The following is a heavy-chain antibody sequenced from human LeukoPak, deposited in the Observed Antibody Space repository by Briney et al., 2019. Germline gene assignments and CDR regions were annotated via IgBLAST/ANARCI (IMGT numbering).Heavy chain of an antibody. D-gene: IGHD6-19*01. CDR3: ARESLSGWYDQ. CDR2: ISYDGSNK. CDR1: GFNFSSYA. V-gene: IGHV3-30-3*01. J-gene: IGHJ5*02. Sequence: PGGSLRLSCAASGFNFSSYAMHWVRQAPGKGLEWVAVISYDGSNKYYTDSVKGRVTISRDHSKNTLNLQMNSLRAEDTALYYCARESLSGWYDQWGQGTLVTVSS.